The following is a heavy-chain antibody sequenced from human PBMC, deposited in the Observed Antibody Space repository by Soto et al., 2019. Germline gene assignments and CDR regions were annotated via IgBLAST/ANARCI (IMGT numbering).Heavy chain of an antibody. CDR3: ARVGGTVTFDY. Sequence: QVQLVESGGGVVQPGRSLRLYCAASGFIFSAYGMHWVRQAPGKGLEWVAMIYYDGNNKYFADSVKGRFTISRDNSKNTLYLQMNSLRAEDTAVYYCARVGGTVTFDYWGQGTLVSVSS. D-gene: IGHD4-17*01. V-gene: IGHV3-33*01. J-gene: IGHJ4*02. CDR2: IYYDGNNK. CDR1: GFIFSAYG.